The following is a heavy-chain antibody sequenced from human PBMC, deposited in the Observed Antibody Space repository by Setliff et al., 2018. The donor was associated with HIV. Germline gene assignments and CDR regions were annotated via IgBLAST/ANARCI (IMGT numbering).Heavy chain of an antibody. V-gene: IGHV1-3*01. CDR3: AVDNSGWSPRESKTGAFDI. CDR1: GYTFTSYA. J-gene: IGHJ3*02. D-gene: IGHD6-19*01. Sequence: ASVKVSCKASGYTFTSYAMHWVRQAPGQRLEWMGWINAGNGNTKYSQKLQGRVTMTTDTSTSTAYMELRSLRSDDTAGYYCAVDNSGWSPRESKTGAFDIWGQGTMVTVSS. CDR2: INAGNGNT.